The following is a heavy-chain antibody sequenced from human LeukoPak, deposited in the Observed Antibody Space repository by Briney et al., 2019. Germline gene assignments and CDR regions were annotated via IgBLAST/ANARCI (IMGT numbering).Heavy chain of an antibody. J-gene: IGHJ4*02. CDR1: GFTFSSYA. Sequence: GGSLRLSCAASGFTFSSYAMSWVRQAPGKGLEWVSAISGSGGSTYHADSVKGRITISRDNSKNTLYLQMNSLRAEDTAVCYCARRVATYYFDYWGQGTLVTVSS. V-gene: IGHV3-23*01. D-gene: IGHD5-12*01. CDR3: ARRVATYYFDY. CDR2: ISGSGGST.